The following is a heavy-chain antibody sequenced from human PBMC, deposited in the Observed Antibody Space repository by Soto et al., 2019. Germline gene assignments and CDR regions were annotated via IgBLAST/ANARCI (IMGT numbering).Heavy chain of an antibody. CDR2: IIPIFGTA. J-gene: IGHJ4*02. CDR1: GGTFSSYA. D-gene: IGHD5-18*01. V-gene: IGHV1-69*13. Sequence: SVKVSCKASGGTFSSYAISWVRQAPGQGLEWMGGIIPIFGTANYAQKFQGRVTITADESTSTAYMELSSLRPEDTAVYYCARDKYSYGYGPFDYWGQGTLVTVSS. CDR3: ARDKYSYGYGPFDY.